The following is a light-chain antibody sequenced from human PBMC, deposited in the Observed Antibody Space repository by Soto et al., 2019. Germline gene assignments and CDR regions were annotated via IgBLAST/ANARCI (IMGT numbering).Light chain of an antibody. CDR2: DAS. CDR3: QQRSNWPTIT. J-gene: IGKJ5*01. Sequence: EIVLTQSPATLSLSPGERATLSCRASQSVSNYLAWYQLKPGQAPRLLIYDASNRATGIPARFNGSGSGTDFTLTISSLEPEDFAVYYCQQRSNWPTITFGQGTRLEIK. V-gene: IGKV3-11*01. CDR1: QSVSNY.